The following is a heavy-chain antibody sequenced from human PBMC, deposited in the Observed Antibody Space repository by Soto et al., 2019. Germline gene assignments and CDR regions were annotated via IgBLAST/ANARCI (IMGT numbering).Heavy chain of an antibody. J-gene: IGHJ4*02. CDR2: IRPDGGRT. CDR3: ARVEGSAADVRD. CDR1: GYTFTRYY. D-gene: IGHD6-13*01. V-gene: IGHV1-46*01. Sequence: QVQMVQSRAEVKKPGASVILSCKTSGYTFTRYYVHWVRQAPGRGLEWMGVIRPDGGRTDYAQKFQGRVAMTRDTPTSTVYMDLSSLRSDDTAVYYCARVEGSAADVRDRGQGTLVIVSS.